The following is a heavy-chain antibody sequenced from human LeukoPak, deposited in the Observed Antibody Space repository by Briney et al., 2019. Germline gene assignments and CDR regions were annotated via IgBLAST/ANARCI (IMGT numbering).Heavy chain of an antibody. CDR1: GFTFDDYA. CDR3: AKADTIAVAGTIDY. D-gene: IGHD6-19*01. V-gene: IGHV3-9*03. J-gene: IGHJ4*02. Sequence: GGSLRLSCAASGFTFDDYAVHWVRQAPGKRLEWVSGISWNSGSIGYADSVKGRFTISRDNAKNSLYLQMNSLRAEDMALYYCAKADTIAVAGTIDYWGQGTLVTVSS. CDR2: ISWNSGSI.